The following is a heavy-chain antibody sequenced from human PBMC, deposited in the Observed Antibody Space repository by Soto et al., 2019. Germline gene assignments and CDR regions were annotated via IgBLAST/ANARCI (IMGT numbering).Heavy chain of an antibody. V-gene: IGHV3-33*01. CDR3: ARGGGDIVVVPAASYYSGMDV. Sequence: QVQLVESGGGVVQPGRSLRLSCAASGFTFSSYGMHWVRQAPGKGLEWVAVIWYDGSNKYYADSVKGRFTISRDNSKNRLYLKMTSLGAEDRAVYYCARGGGDIVVVPAASYYSGMDVWGQGTTVTVSS. CDR2: IWYDGSNK. CDR1: GFTFSSYG. J-gene: IGHJ6*02. D-gene: IGHD2-2*01.